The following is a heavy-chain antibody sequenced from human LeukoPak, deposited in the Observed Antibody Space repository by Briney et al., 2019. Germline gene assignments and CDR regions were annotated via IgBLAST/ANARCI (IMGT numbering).Heavy chain of an antibody. J-gene: IGHJ4*02. V-gene: IGHV3-74*01. D-gene: IGHD5-24*01. CDR3: ARQGWLQLNFLDY. Sequence: GGSLRLSCAASGFTLNSYWMHWVRQAPGKGLVWVSRINSDESSTTYVDSVKGRFTISRDNAKNTLYLQMDSLRAEDTAVYFCARQGWLQLNFLDYWGRGTLVTVSS. CDR2: INSDESST. CDR1: GFTLNSYW.